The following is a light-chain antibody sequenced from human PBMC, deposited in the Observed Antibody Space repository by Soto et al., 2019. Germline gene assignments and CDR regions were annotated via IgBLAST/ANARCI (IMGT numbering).Light chain of an antibody. J-gene: IGLJ2*01. V-gene: IGLV2-14*01. Sequence: QSALTQPASVSGSPGQSITLSCTGTSSDVGGYNYVSWYQQHPGKAPKLMIYDVSNRPSGVSNRFAGSQSGNTASLTISGLQAEDEADYYCSAYKSSSTLFGGGTKLTVL. CDR2: DVS. CDR3: SAYKSSSTL. CDR1: SSDVGGYNY.